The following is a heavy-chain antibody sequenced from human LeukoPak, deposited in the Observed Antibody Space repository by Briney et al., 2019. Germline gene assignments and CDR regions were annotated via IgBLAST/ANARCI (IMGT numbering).Heavy chain of an antibody. CDR3: ARESGLSYYDSSGYYEYDY. CDR2: IKQDGSEK. J-gene: IGHJ4*02. D-gene: IGHD3-22*01. CDR1: GFTFSSYW. Sequence: GGSLRLSCAASGFTFSSYWMGWVRQAPGKGLEWVANIKQDGSEKYYVDPVKGRFTISRDNAKNSLYLQMNSLRAEDTAVYYCARESGLSYYDSSGYYEYDYWGQGTLVTVSS. V-gene: IGHV3-7*01.